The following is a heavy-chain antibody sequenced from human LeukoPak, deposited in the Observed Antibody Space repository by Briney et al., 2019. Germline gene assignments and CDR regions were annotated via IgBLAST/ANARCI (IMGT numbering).Heavy chain of an antibody. J-gene: IGHJ3*02. CDR1: GGSISIYY. CDR2: IYQSGST. Sequence: SETLSLTCTVSGGSISIYYWSWIRQPPGKGLEWIGYIYQSGSTDYNPSLKSRVTISVDTSKNQFSLKLSSVTAADTAVYYCARANWGLVYDAFDIWGQGTMVTVSS. V-gene: IGHV4-59*01. D-gene: IGHD7-27*01. CDR3: ARANWGLVYDAFDI.